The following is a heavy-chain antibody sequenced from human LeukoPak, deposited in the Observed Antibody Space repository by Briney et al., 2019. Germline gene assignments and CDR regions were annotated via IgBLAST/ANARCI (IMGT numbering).Heavy chain of an antibody. CDR1: GFTFSSYS. V-gene: IGHV3-21*01. CDR3: VTTPGGGYCSSTSCHKGY. Sequence: KPGGSLRLSCAASGFTFSSYSMNWVRQAPGKGLEWVSSISSGSSYIYYADSVKGRFTISRDNAKNSLYLQVNSQRAEDTAVYYCVTTPGGGYCSSTSCHKGYWGQGTLVTVSS. J-gene: IGHJ4*02. CDR2: ISSGSSYI. D-gene: IGHD2-2*01.